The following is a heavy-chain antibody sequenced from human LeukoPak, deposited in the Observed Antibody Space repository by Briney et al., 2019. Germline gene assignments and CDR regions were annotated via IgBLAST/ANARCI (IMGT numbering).Heavy chain of an antibody. Sequence: SETLSLTCAFSGVSIISSHWWSWARQSPGKGLAWIGEIYHSGTTNYNPSLNSRVTMSVDKSKQQFSLNLRSVTAADTAVYYCATYFYGDYGSYYFDRWGQGTLVTVSS. V-gene: IGHV4-4*02. J-gene: IGHJ4*02. CDR2: IYHSGTT. CDR3: ATYFYGDYGSYYFDR. D-gene: IGHD4-17*01. CDR1: GVSIISSHW.